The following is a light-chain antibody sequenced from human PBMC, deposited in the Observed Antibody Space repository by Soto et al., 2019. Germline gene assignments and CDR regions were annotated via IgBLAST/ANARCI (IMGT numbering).Light chain of an antibody. J-gene: IGKJ1*01. CDR1: QGISSY. CDR3: QQLYSYSPWA. Sequence: IQMTKSPSPISASTGDRVTITCRASQGISSYLAGYQQKPGKAPKLLIYDASSLESGVPSRFSGSGSGTEFTLTIISLQPDDVATYYCQQLYSYSPWAFGQGTKVDIK. CDR2: DAS. V-gene: IGKV1-8*01.